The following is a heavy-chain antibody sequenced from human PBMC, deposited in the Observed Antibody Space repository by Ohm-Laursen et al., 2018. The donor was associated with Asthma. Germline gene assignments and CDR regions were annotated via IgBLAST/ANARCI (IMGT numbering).Heavy chain of an antibody. CDR2: IYYSGST. V-gene: IGHV4-59*01. CDR1: GGSISSYY. Sequence: SETLSLTYTVSGGSISSYYWSWIRQPPGKGLEWIGYIYYSGSTNYNPSLKSRVTISVDTSKNQFSLKLSSVTAADTAVYYCASFGVTTGFDYWGQGTLVTVSS. D-gene: IGHD4-11*01. J-gene: IGHJ4*02. CDR3: ASFGVTTGFDY.